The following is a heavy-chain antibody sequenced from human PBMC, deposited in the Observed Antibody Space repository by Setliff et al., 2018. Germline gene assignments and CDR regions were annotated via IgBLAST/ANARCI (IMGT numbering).Heavy chain of an antibody. CDR1: GGSISPYL. D-gene: IGHD5-18*01. Sequence: LSLTCTVSGGSISPYLRSWVRQPPGKGLEWIGYIYHNGNTNFNPSLKTRVTMSVDTSKNQFALNLKSVTAADTAVYYCVRDRTAYSYGLDVWGQGTTVTVSS. V-gene: IGHV4-59*01. CDR3: VRDRTAYSYGLDV. CDR2: IYHNGNT. J-gene: IGHJ6*02.